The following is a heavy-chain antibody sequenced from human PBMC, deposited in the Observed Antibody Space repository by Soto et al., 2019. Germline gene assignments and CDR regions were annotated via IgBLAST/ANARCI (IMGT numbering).Heavy chain of an antibody. D-gene: IGHD2-2*01. J-gene: IGHJ1*01. CDR2: ISSSSSTI. V-gene: IGHV3-48*01. CDR3: ARDVRDIVVVPAAIGYFQH. Sequence: GGSLRLSCAASGFTFSSYSMNWVRQAPGKGLEWVSYISSSSSTIYYADSVKGRFTISRDNAKNSLYLQMNSLRAEDTAVYYCARDVRDIVVVPAAIGYFQHWGQGTLVTVSS. CDR1: GFTFSSYS.